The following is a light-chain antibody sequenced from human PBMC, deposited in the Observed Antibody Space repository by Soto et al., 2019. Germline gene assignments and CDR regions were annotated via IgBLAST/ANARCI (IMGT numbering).Light chain of an antibody. CDR2: GVS. V-gene: IGKV1-39*01. CDR3: QQSYTAPSIT. CDR1: QSISSS. Sequence: DIQMTQSPSSLSASVGDKVTITCRASQSISSSLNWYQQKSGKAHNLIIYGVSRLQGGVPSRFSGSGSGTDFTLSISSLQPEDFATYYCQQSYTAPSITVGQGTRLEIK. J-gene: IGKJ5*01.